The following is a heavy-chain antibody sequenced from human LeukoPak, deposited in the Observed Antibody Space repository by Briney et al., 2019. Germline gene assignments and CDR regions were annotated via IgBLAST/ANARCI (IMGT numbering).Heavy chain of an antibody. CDR2: IYDSGST. V-gene: IGHV4-59*01. D-gene: IGHD3-3*01. Sequence: SETLSLTCSGSGFSISSYYWSWIRQPPGKGLEWIGYIYDSGSTSYNPSLQSRVTIFLNTYQNHYSQRLTSVTAADTAVYYWARGGWYYDFWSGYYDYYYYMDVWGKGTTVTVSS. CDR3: ARGGWYYDFWSGYYDYYYYMDV. CDR1: GFSISSYY. J-gene: IGHJ6*03.